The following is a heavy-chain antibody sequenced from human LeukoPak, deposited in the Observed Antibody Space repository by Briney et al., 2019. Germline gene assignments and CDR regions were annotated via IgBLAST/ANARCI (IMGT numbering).Heavy chain of an antibody. V-gene: IGHV4-61*02. D-gene: IGHD3-22*01. Sequence: SETLSLTCTVSGDSISSGDYYWSWIRQPAGKGLEWIGRISSSGSTNYNPSLKSRVTISVDKSKNQFSLKLSSVTAADTAVYYCARVSGITMIVVVQSDGFDIWGQGTMVSVSS. CDR3: ARVSGITMIVVVQSDGFDI. J-gene: IGHJ3*02. CDR1: GDSISSGDYY. CDR2: ISSSGST.